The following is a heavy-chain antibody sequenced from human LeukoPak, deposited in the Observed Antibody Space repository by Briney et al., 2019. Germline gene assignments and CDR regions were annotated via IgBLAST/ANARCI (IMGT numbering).Heavy chain of an antibody. CDR2: IKPDSGDT. CDR3: ARAREESTGNYDAFDI. Sequence: ASVKVPCKASGYTFTGHHMHWVRQAPGQGLEWMGWIKPDSGDTNYAQRFHGRVTMTRDKSITTAYMELSRVRYDDTAVYYCARAREESTGNYDAFDIWGQGTMVTVSS. V-gene: IGHV1-2*02. D-gene: IGHD1-1*01. J-gene: IGHJ3*02. CDR1: GYTFTGHH.